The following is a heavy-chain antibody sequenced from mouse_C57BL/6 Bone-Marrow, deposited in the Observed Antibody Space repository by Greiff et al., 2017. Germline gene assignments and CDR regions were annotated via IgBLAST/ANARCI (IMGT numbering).Heavy chain of an antibody. CDR3: TREGIYYGNYDAMGC. CDR1: GFTFSSYA. Sequence: DVMLVESGEGLVKPGGSLKLSCAASGFTFSSYAMSWVRQTPEKRLEWVAYISSGGDYIYYADTVKGRFTISRDNARNTLYLQMSSLKSEDTAMYYCTREGIYYGNYDAMGCWGQRTSVTVST. J-gene: IGHJ4*01. V-gene: IGHV5-9-1*02. D-gene: IGHD2-1*01. CDR2: ISSGGDYI.